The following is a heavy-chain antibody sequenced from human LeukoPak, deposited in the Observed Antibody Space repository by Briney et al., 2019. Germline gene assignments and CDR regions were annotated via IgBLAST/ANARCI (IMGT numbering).Heavy chain of an antibody. J-gene: IGHJ4*02. CDR1: GGSISSHY. Sequence: PSETLSLTCTVSGGSISSHYWSWTRQPPGKGLEWIGYIYYSGSTNYNPSLKSRVTISVDTSKNQFSLKLSSVTAADTAVYYCATYPVSVLRNYFDYWGQGTLVTVSS. D-gene: IGHD2-2*02. CDR3: ATYPVSVLRNYFDY. CDR2: IYYSGST. V-gene: IGHV4-59*11.